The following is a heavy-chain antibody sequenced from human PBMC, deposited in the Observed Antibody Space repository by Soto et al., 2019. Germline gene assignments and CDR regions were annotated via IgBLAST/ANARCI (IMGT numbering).Heavy chain of an antibody. CDR2: ISAYNGKT. D-gene: IGHD5-12*01. CDR3: ARGGDVNYYHGMDV. J-gene: IGHJ6*02. CDR1: GYTFTSYG. Sequence: QVQLVQSGGEVKKPGASVKLSCTASGYTFTSYGISWVRQAPGQGLEWMGWISAYNGKTNYAQNVQGRVTMTTDTSTRTAYMDLRSLRSDATPVYYCARGGDVNYYHGMDVWGQGTTVTVSS. V-gene: IGHV1-18*01.